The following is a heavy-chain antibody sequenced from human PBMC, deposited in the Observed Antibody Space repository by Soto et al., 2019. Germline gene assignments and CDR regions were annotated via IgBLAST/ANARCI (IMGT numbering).Heavy chain of an antibody. D-gene: IGHD3-3*01. V-gene: IGHV3-33*01. Sequence: QVQLVESGGGVVQPGRSLRLSCAASGFTFSSYGMHWVRQAPGKGLEWVAVIWYDGSNKYYADSVKGRFTISRDNSKNTLYLQMSSLRAEDTAVYYCAGRGYYDFWSGYHTPGDFDYWGQGTLVTVSS. J-gene: IGHJ4*02. CDR2: IWYDGSNK. CDR3: AGRGYYDFWSGYHTPGDFDY. CDR1: GFTFSSYG.